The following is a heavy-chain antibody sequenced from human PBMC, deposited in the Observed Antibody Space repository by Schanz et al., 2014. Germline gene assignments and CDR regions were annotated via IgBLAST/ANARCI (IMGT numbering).Heavy chain of an antibody. CDR2: IGYLGDT. J-gene: IGHJ4*02. Sequence: EVQLVESGGGFVQPGGSLGLSCVVSGFTVSSDHMSWVRQAPGKGLEWVSTIGYLGDTYYPDSVKGRFTVSRDSGQNSLYLQMNSLRAGDTAVYYCAKDSTHIDIVLVPTAIDYWGQGTLVTVSS. CDR3: AKDSTHIDIVLVPTAIDY. D-gene: IGHD2-2*01. V-gene: IGHV3-13*01. CDR1: GFTVSSDH.